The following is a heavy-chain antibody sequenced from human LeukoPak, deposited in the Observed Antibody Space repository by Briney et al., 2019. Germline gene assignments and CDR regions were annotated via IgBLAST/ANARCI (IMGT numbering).Heavy chain of an antibody. D-gene: IGHD6-6*01. CDR2: IRYDGSNK. CDR1: GFTFSSYG. J-gene: IGHJ4*02. Sequence: GGSLRLSCAASGFTFSSYGMHWVRQAPGKGLEWVAFIRYDGSNKYYADSVKGRFTISRDNSRNTLYLQMNSLRAEDTAVYYCVGQLVDPLLFDYWGQGTLVTVSS. CDR3: VGQLVDPLLFDY. V-gene: IGHV3-30*02.